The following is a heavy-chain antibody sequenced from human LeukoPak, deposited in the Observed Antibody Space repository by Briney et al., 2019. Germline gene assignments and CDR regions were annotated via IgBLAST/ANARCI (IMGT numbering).Heavy chain of an antibody. V-gene: IGHV1-24*01. CDR3: ATGYSSGWYPGLNWFDP. D-gene: IGHD6-19*01. CDR2: FDPEDGEI. CDR1: GYTLTELS. J-gene: IGHJ5*02. Sequence: ASVKVSCKVSGYTLTELSMHWVRQAPGKGLEWMGGFDPEDGEIIYAQKFQGRVTMTEDTSTDTAYLELSSLRSEDTAVYYCATGYSSGWYPGLNWFDPWGQGTLVTVSS.